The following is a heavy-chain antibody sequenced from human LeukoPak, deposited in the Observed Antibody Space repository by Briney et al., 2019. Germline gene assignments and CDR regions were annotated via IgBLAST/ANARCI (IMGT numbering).Heavy chain of an antibody. CDR3: ARRREVWYHRGAYYYYFMDV. J-gene: IGHJ6*03. D-gene: IGHD3-10*01. CDR2: NSHSGGT. V-gene: IGHV4-31*03. CDR1: GGSISSDGYY. Sequence: PSETLSLTCTVSGGSISSDGYYWSWIRQHPEKGLEWLGYNSHSGGTSYNPSGKSRVTKSVDTSENQFSLKLSSVTAADSAVYNCARRREVWYHRGAYYYYFMDVWGKGTTVTVSS.